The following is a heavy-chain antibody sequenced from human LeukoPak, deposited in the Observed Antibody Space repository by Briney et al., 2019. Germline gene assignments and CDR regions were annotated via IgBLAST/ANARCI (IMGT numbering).Heavy chain of an antibody. CDR1: GGSISSYY. Sequence: SETLSLTCTVSGGSISSYYWSWIRQPAGKGLEWIGRIYTSGSTNYNPSLKSRVTMSVDTSKNQFSLKLCSVTAADTAVYYCARELGYCSSTGCPRGDAFDIWGQGTMVTVSS. D-gene: IGHD2-2*01. CDR2: IYTSGST. J-gene: IGHJ3*02. V-gene: IGHV4-4*07. CDR3: ARELGYCSSTGCPRGDAFDI.